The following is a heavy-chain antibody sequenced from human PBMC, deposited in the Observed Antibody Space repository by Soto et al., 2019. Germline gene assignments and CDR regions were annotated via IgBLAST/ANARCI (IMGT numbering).Heavy chain of an antibody. CDR1: GGTFSSYA. V-gene: IGHV1-69*13. CDR2: IIPIFGTA. J-gene: IGHJ6*04. Sequence: SVKVSCKASGGTFSSYAISWVRQAPGQGLEWMGGIIPIFGTANYAQKFQGRVTITADESTSTAYVELSSLRSQDTAVYYCARAFDILVVPGAIHRSYGMDVWGKGTTVSVSS. CDR3: ARAFDILVVPGAIHRSYGMDV. D-gene: IGHD2-2*02.